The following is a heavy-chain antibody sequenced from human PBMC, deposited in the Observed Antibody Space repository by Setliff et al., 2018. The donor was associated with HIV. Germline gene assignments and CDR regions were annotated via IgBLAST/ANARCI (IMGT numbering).Heavy chain of an antibody. Sequence: SETLSLTCSVSGASISSNSYYWGWIRQPPGKGLEWVGSIYYNGNTFYNQSLQSRVTISLDTSKNQFSLRLTSLTAADTAIYYCARSTVGAGASFPWGRGILVTVSS. CDR1: GASISSNSYY. CDR3: ARSTVGAGASFP. V-gene: IGHV4-39*07. D-gene: IGHD1-26*01. J-gene: IGHJ5*02. CDR2: IYYNGNT.